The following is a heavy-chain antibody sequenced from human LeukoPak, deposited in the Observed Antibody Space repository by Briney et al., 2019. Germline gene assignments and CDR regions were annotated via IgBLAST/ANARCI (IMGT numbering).Heavy chain of an antibody. J-gene: IGHJ3*02. CDR2: IYPGDSDT. CDR1: GYSFTSYW. Sequence: GESLQISCKGSGYSFTSYWIGWVRQMPGKGLEWMGIIYPGDSDTRYSPSFQGQVTISADKSISTAYLQWSSLKASDTAMYYCARTRITMVRGVIIPDAFDIWGQGTMVTVSS. D-gene: IGHD3-10*01. CDR3: ARTRITMVRGVIIPDAFDI. V-gene: IGHV5-51*01.